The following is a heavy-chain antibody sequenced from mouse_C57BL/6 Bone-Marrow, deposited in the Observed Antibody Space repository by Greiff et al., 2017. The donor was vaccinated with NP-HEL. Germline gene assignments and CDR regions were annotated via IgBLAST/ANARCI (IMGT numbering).Heavy chain of an antibody. CDR2: INPNNGGT. CDR1: GYTFTDYN. J-gene: IGHJ2*01. D-gene: IGHD2-4*01. CDR3: ARRNYDYDPYYFDY. V-gene: IGHV1-18*01. Sequence: VQLQQPGPELVKPGASVKIPCKASGYTFTDYNMDWVKQSHGKSLEWIGDINPNNGGTIYNQKFKGKATLTVDKSSSTAYMELRSLTSEDTAVYYCARRNYDYDPYYFDYWGQGTTLTVSS.